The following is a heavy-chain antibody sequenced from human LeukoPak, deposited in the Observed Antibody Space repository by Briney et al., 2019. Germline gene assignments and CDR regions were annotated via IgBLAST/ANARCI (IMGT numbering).Heavy chain of an antibody. V-gene: IGHV3-23*01. J-gene: IGHJ4*02. CDR1: GFTFSSYG. CDR2: ITTSDGNT. CDR3: AKDGGLWVSAHWGDS. Sequence: GGSLRLSCAASGFTFSSYGMHWVRQAPGKGLEWVSTITTSDGNTYYADSVKGRFTVSRDNSKNTLYLQMNSLRAEDTAVYYCAKDGGLWVSAHWGDSWGRGTLVTVSS. D-gene: IGHD7-27*01.